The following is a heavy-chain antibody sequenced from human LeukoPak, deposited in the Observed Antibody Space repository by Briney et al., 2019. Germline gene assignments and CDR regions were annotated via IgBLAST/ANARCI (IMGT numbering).Heavy chain of an antibody. J-gene: IGHJ6*03. CDR3: ARDRDSSGWYGEPSYYYYMDV. D-gene: IGHD6-19*01. Sequence: SETLSLTCTVSGASISSSSNYWAWIRQPPGKRLEWVGSFYYSGSTYYNPSLKSRVTISVDTSENQFSLKLNSVTAADTAVYYCARDRDSSGWYGEPSYYYYMDVWGKGTTVTVSS. CDR2: FYYSGST. CDR1: GASISSSSNY. V-gene: IGHV4-39*02.